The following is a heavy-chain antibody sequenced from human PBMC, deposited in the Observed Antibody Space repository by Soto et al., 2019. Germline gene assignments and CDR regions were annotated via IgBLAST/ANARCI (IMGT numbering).Heavy chain of an antibody. CDR2: ISAYNGNT. CDR3: ARGYCSGGSCYHNWFDP. J-gene: IGHJ5*02. D-gene: IGHD2-15*01. Sequence: QVQLVQSGAEVKKPGASVKVSCKASGYTFTSYGISWVRQAPGQGLEWMGWISAYNGNTNYAQKLQGRVTMTTDTYTSTAYMELRSLRSDDTAVYYCARGYCSGGSCYHNWFDPWGQGTLVTVSS. V-gene: IGHV1-18*01. CDR1: GYTFTSYG.